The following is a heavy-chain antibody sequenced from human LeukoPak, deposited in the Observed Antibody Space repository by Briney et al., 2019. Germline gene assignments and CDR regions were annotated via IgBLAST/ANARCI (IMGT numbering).Heavy chain of an antibody. J-gene: IGHJ4*02. CDR3: ARESSSGHHHAYYFDY. D-gene: IGHD3-22*01. CDR2: ISSSSSYI. Sequence: GGSLRLSCAASGFTFSSYSMSWVRQAPGKVLEWVSSISSSSSYIYYADSVTGRFTISRANDKNSLYMQMNSLRADDTAVYYCARESSSGHHHAYYFDYWGQGTLVTVSS. V-gene: IGHV3-21*01. CDR1: GFTFSSYS.